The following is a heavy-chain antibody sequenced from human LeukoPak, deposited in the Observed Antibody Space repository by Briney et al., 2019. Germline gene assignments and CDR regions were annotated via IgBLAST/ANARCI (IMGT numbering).Heavy chain of an antibody. CDR3: ARAPSGCGGTCAFDY. J-gene: IGHJ4*02. V-gene: IGHV4-4*07. CDR2: IYTDGST. Sequence: SETLSLTCTVSGGSTSNSFWSWIRQPAGKGLEWIGRIYTDGSTNSNPSLRSRLAMSLDTSKNQFSLKLTSVTAADTAVYFCARAPSGCGGTCAFDYWGQGTLVTVSS. CDR1: GGSTSNSF. D-gene: IGHD2-15*01.